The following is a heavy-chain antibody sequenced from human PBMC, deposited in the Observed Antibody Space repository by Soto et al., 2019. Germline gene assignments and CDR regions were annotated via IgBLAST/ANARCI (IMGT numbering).Heavy chain of an antibody. CDR2: ISTRGGTT. CDR3: ATGTAAPAH. CDR1: GFTFRNFD. V-gene: IGHV3-23*01. Sequence: EVQLLESGGGLVPPGGSLSLSCAASGFTFRNFDMSWVRQAPGKGLEWVSGISTRGGTTYYADSVKGRFTSSRDNSKNTLYLQMTSLRAEDTAVYYCATGTAAPAHWGQGTLVTVSS. D-gene: IGHD6-13*01. J-gene: IGHJ1*01.